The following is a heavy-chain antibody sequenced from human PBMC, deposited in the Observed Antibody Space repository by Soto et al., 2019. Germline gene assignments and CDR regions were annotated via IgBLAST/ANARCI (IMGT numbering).Heavy chain of an antibody. Sequence: EVQLVESGGGLVQPGRSLRLSCAASGFAFDDYVMHWVRQPPGRGLEWVSGITWNGGTIRYVDSVKGRFTISRDNAENSLYLQMNSLRPEYTAVYYCAKGGSAALIAPSGRDNWFDPWGQGTQVTVSS. CDR3: AKGGSAALIAPSGRDNWFDP. CDR1: GFAFDDYV. D-gene: IGHD6-13*01. V-gene: IGHV3-9*01. J-gene: IGHJ5*02. CDR2: ITWNGGTI.